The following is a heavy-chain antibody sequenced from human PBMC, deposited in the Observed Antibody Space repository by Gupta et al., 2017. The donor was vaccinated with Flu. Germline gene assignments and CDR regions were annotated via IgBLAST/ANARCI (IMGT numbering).Heavy chain of an antibody. CDR2: ISYDGSKK. J-gene: IGHJ2*01. CDR1: GFTFSIYG. D-gene: IGHD5-12*01. CDR3: ARGSDNDELNWYFDL. V-gene: IGHV3-33*05. Sequence: QVQLLESGGGVVQPGRSLRLSCAASGFTFSIYGIHWFRQAPGKGLEWAALISYDGSKKYYADSVKGRFTISRDNSKNTLYLQMNSLRAEETALYFCARGSDNDELNWYFDLWGRGTLVSVSS.